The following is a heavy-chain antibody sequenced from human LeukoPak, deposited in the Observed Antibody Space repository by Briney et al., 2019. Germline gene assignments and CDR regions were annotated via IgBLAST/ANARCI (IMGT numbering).Heavy chain of an antibody. CDR3: AHDVSSTTRVGFDP. CDR2: IYWNGDK. V-gene: IGHV2-5*01. CDR1: GFALSTTGVS. J-gene: IGHJ5*02. Sequence: SGPTLVNPTQTLTLTCSFSGFALSTTGVSVGWIRQPPGKALEWLALIYWNGDKRFSPSLKTRLNIAKDTSKNQVVLTLTNMDPEDTATYYCAHDVSSTTRVGFDPWGRGILVTVSS. D-gene: IGHD2/OR15-2a*01.